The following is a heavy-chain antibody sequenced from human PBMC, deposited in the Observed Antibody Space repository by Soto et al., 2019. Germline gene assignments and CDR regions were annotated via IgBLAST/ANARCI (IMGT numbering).Heavy chain of an antibody. Sequence: GGSLRLSCAAAGFDFEDYAMHWVRQVPGKGLEWVSLTNSDGTDSYYVDSVKGRFTISRDNAKTTLYLQMARLRPEDTALYFCAKSLYYYDSSPLDHWGQGTLVTGSS. J-gene: IGHJ4*02. V-gene: IGHV3-43D*04. CDR3: AKSLYYYDSSPLDH. D-gene: IGHD3-22*01. CDR2: TNSDGTDS. CDR1: GFDFEDYA.